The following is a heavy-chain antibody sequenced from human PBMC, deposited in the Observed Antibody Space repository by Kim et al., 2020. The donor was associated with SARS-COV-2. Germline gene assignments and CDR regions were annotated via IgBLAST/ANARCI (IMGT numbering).Heavy chain of an antibody. V-gene: IGHV7-4-1*02. CDR3: ARCYSGRDWFDP. Sequence: TYAQGLTGRFVFSLDTSVSTAYLQISSLRAEDTAVYYCARCYSGRDWFDPWGQGTLVTVSS. D-gene: IGHD5-12*01. J-gene: IGHJ5*02.